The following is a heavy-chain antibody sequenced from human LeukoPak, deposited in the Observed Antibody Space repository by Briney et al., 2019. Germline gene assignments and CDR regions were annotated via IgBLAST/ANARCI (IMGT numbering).Heavy chain of an antibody. Sequence: WGSLRLSCATSGFTFSNYWMSWVRQAPGKGLEWVANIKQDGSEKYYVDSVKGRFTISRDNAKNSLYLQMNSLRAEDTAVYYCARDSSPGYYDYVWGTYPRYWGQGTLVTVSS. CDR2: IKQDGSEK. V-gene: IGHV3-7*05. CDR1: GFTFSNYW. CDR3: ARDSSPGYYDYVWGTYPRY. D-gene: IGHD3-16*02. J-gene: IGHJ4*02.